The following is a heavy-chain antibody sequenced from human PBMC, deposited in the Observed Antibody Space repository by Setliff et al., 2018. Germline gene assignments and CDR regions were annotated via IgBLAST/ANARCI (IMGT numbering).Heavy chain of an antibody. D-gene: IGHD3-3*01. J-gene: IGHJ6*02. CDR2: MNPNSGNT. CDR1: GYTFTSYD. V-gene: IGHV1-8*02. CDR3: ARGRERDYNFWSGYYTYYYYGMDV. Sequence: PSVKVSCKASGYTFTSYDINWVRQATGQGLEWMGWMNPNSGNTGYAQKFQGRVTMTRNTSISTAYMELSSLRSEDTAVYYCARGRERDYNFWSGYYTYYYYGMDVWGQGTTVTVSS.